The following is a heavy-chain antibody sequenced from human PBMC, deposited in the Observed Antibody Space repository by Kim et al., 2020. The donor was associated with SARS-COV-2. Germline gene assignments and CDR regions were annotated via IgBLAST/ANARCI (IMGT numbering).Heavy chain of an antibody. CDR1: GGTFSSYA. CDR3: ARDQEQRDDLGY. Sequence: SVKVSCKASGGTFSSYAISWVRQAPGQGLEWMGGIIPIFGTANYAQKFQGRVTITADESTSTAYMELSSLRSEDTAVYYCARDQEQRDDLGYWGQGTLVTVSS. D-gene: IGHD1-26*01. V-gene: IGHV1-69*13. J-gene: IGHJ4*02. CDR2: IIPIFGTA.